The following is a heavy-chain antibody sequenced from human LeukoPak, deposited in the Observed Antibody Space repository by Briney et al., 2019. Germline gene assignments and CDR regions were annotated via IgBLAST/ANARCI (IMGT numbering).Heavy chain of an antibody. V-gene: IGHV3-23*01. D-gene: IGHD2-8*02. CDR2: ISGGGETT. CDR1: GFTFNNYA. J-gene: IGHJ4*02. CDR3: APGGRTGGVLLSGY. Sequence: PGGSLRLSCAASGFTFNNYAMNWVRQAPGKGLEWVSSISGGGETTYYADSAKGRFTISRDNSQNTLYLQMNSLRAEDTAVYYCAPGGRTGGVLLSGYWGQGTLVTVSS.